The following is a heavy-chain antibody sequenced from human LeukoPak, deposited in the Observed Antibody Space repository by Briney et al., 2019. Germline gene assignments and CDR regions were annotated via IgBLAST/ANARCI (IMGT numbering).Heavy chain of an antibody. CDR1: GGSISSHY. J-gene: IGHJ4*02. CDR2: IYYSGST. Sequence: SETLSLTCTVSGGSISSHYWSWIRQPPGKGLEWIGYIYYSGSTNYNPSLKSRVTISVDTSKNQFSLKLSSVTAADTAVYYCARIHSSGWYKEYYFDYWGQGTLVTVSS. D-gene: IGHD6-19*01. CDR3: ARIHSSGWYKEYYFDY. V-gene: IGHV4-59*11.